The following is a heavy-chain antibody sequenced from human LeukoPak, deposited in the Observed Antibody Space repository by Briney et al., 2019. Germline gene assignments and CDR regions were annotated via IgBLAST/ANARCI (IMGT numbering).Heavy chain of an antibody. Sequence: PSETLSLTCAVYGGSFSGSYWSWIRQPPGKGQEWVGEIRHSGTTNYNPSLKSRVTISIDMSKNQFSLKLSSVTPADTAVYYCARGSVWFGELSPYYYFMDVWGKGTTVTVSS. CDR1: GGSFSGSY. D-gene: IGHD3-10*01. J-gene: IGHJ6*03. CDR2: IRHSGTT. V-gene: IGHV4-34*01. CDR3: ARGSVWFGELSPYYYFMDV.